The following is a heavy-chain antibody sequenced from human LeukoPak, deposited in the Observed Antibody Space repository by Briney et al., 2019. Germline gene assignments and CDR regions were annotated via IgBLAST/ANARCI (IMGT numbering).Heavy chain of an antibody. CDR1: GGSFSGYY. D-gene: IGHD1-14*01. CDR2: INHSGST. CDR3: ARIGSLNPDY. V-gene: IGHV4-34*01. Sequence: SETLSLTCAVYGGSFSGYYWSWIRQPPGKGLEWIGEINHSGSTNYNPSLKSRVTISVDTSKNQFSLKLSSVTAADTAVYYCARIGSLNPDYWGQGTLVTVSS. J-gene: IGHJ4*02.